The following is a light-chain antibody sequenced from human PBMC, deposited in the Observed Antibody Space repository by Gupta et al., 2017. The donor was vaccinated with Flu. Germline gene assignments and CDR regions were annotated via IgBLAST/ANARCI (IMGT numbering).Light chain of an antibody. CDR2: HDD. Sequence: TARFSCEGDDIRTKNVNWYQQRPGQAPVLVVYHDDDRPSGIPERFSGSNSGTAATLTISGVGAGDEADYYCQLWHNDNGHWEMVFGGGTKLTVL. J-gene: IGLJ2*01. V-gene: IGLV3-21*02. CDR1: DIRTKN. CDR3: QLWHNDNGHWEMV.